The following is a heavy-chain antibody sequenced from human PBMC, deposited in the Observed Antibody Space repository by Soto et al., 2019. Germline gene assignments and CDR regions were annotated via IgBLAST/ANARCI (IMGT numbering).Heavy chain of an antibody. D-gene: IGHD6-19*01. CDR3: ARDPSSGWYPPDY. Sequence: QVQLVQSGAEVEKPGSSVKVSCKASGGTFSSYTISWVRQAPGQGLEWMGRIIPILGIANYAQKFQGRVTITADKSTSTAYMELSSLRSEDTAVYYCARDPSSGWYPPDYWGQGTLVTVSS. CDR2: IIPILGIA. J-gene: IGHJ4*02. V-gene: IGHV1-69*02. CDR1: GGTFSSYT.